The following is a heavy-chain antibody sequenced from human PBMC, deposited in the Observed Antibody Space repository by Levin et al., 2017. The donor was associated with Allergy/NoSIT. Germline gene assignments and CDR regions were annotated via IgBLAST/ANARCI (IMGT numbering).Heavy chain of an antibody. Sequence: KSSETLSLTCTVSGGSVSSYFWSWIRQPPGKGLEWIGFIYNSDNINHNPSLKSRVTMSIDTTRNHFSLKLTSVTAADTAVYYCARHGGAAVGMRGGLDAFDIWGQGTMVTVSS. CDR3: ARHGGAAVGMRGGLDAFDI. CDR2: IYNSDNI. J-gene: IGHJ3*02. D-gene: IGHD6-13*01. V-gene: IGHV4-59*08. CDR1: GGSVSSYF.